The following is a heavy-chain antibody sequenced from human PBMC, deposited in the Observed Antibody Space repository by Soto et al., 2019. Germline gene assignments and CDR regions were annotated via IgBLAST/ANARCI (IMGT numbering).Heavy chain of an antibody. CDR1: GGSISSGDYY. V-gene: IGHV4-30-4*01. J-gene: IGHJ5*02. Sequence: PSETLSLTCTVSGGSISSGDYYWSWIRQPPGKGLEWIGYIYYSGSTYYNPSLKSRVTISVDTSKNQFSLNLSSVTAADTAMYYCSRAGDGTSYTGTNWFDPWGQRTPVTVSS. CDR2: IYYSGST. CDR3: SRAGDGTSYTGTNWFDP. D-gene: IGHD3-16*02.